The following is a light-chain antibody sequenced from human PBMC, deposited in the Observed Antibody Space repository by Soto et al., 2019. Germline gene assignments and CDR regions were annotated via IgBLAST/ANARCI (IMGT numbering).Light chain of an antibody. CDR2: GAS. CDR3: QQYGTSPRGT. V-gene: IGKV3-20*01. Sequence: DIVLTQSPGTLSLSPGERATLSCRASQSVSSTFFAWYQQKPGQAPRLLTFGASNRATGIPDRFSGSGSGTDFTLTISRLEPEDFAMYYCQQYGTSPRGTFGQGTKVDIK. CDR1: QSVSSTF. J-gene: IGKJ1*01.